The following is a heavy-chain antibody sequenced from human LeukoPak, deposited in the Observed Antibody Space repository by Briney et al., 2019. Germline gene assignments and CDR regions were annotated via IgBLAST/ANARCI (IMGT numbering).Heavy chain of an antibody. D-gene: IGHD3-10*01. Sequence: SVKVSCKAYGGTFSSYAISWVRQAPGQGLEWMGGIISIFGTANYAQKFQGRVTITADKSTSTAYMELSSLRSEDTAVYYCARGYGSGSYSSFDYWGQGTLVTVSS. V-gene: IGHV1-69*06. CDR2: IISIFGTA. J-gene: IGHJ4*02. CDR1: GGTFSSYA. CDR3: ARGYGSGSYSSFDY.